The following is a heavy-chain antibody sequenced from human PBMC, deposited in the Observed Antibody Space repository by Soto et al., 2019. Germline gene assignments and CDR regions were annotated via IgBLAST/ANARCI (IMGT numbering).Heavy chain of an antibody. J-gene: IGHJ4*02. CDR1: GFAFSNYE. V-gene: IGHV3-48*03. CDR2: ISLSGSTI. CDR3: ARESFSASPNFFDY. D-gene: IGHD1-26*01. Sequence: LRLSCAASGFAFSNYEMNWVRQAPGKGLEWVSYISLSGSTIYYADSVKGRFTISRDDAKDSLYLEMDSLRADDTAVYYCARESFSASPNFFDYWGQGTLVTVSS.